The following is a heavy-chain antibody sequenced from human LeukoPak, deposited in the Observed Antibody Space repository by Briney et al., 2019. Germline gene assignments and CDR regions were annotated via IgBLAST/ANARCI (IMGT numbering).Heavy chain of an antibody. V-gene: IGHV1-24*01. D-gene: IGHD5-12*01. CDR3: ARDEGPIGGYDYY. Sequence: GASVKVSCKASGYTFTGYYMHWVRQAPGKGLEWMGGFDPEDGETIYAQKFQGRVTMTEDTSTDTAYMELSSLRSEDTAVYYCARDEGPIGGYDYYWGQGTLVTVSS. J-gene: IGHJ4*02. CDR2: FDPEDGET. CDR1: GYTFTGYY.